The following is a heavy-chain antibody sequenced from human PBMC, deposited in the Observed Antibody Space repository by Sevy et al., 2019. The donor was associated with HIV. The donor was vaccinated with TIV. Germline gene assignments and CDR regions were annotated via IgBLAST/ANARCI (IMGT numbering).Heavy chain of an antibody. Sequence: GGSLRLSCAASGFTFSSYAMHWVRQAPGKGLEWVAVISYDVSNKYYADSVKGRFTISRDNSKNTLYLQMNSLRAEDTAVYYCARDLMTTVTPGIDYWGQGTLVTVSS. CDR3: ARDLMTTVTPGIDY. J-gene: IGHJ4*02. V-gene: IGHV3-30-3*01. CDR1: GFTFSSYA. D-gene: IGHD4-4*01. CDR2: ISYDVSNK.